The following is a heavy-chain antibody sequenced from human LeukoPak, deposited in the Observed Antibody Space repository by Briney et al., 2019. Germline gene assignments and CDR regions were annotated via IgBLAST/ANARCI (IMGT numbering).Heavy chain of an antibody. Sequence: GGSLRLSCAASGFTFSRYAMSWVRQAPGKGLEWVSAISGSGGSTYYADSVKGRFTLSRDNSKNTRYLQMNSLRAEDTAVYYCARAISGGGPYFDYWGQGTLVTVSS. CDR2: ISGSGGST. CDR3: ARAISGGGPYFDY. D-gene: IGHD5-12*01. J-gene: IGHJ4*02. CDR1: GFTFSRYA. V-gene: IGHV3-23*01.